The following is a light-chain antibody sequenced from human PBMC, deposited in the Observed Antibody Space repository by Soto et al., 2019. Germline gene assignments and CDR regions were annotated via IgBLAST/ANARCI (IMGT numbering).Light chain of an antibody. CDR2: GAS. CDR1: QSVDSY. J-gene: IGKJ3*01. Sequence: EIVLTQSPASLSLSPGERATLSCRASQSVDSYLVWYQQKPGQAPRLLISGASNRATGIAARFSGSGSGTDFTLTISRLEPEDFAVYYCQQYGSFTFGPGTKVDIK. V-gene: IGKV3-20*01. CDR3: QQYGSFT.